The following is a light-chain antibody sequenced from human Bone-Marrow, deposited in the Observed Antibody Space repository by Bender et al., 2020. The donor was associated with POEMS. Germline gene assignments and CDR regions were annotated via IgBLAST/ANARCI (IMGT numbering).Light chain of an antibody. CDR2: DVS. Sequence: QSALTQPASASGSPGQSLTISCTGTNSDIGSYDFVSWYQQHPGKAPKLMICDVSKRPSGVPDRFSGSKSGNTAYLTISGRQAEDEADYYCCSYAGSVYVFGTGTKVTVL. J-gene: IGLJ1*01. CDR3: CSYAGSVYV. V-gene: IGLV2-8*01. CDR1: NSDIGSYDF.